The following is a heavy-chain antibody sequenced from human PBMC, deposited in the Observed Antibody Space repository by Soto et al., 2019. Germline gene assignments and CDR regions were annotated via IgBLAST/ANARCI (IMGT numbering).Heavy chain of an antibody. Sequence: EVQLVESGGGLVQPGGSLRLSCAASGFTFSDHYMDWVRQAPGKGLEWVGRTRNKANSYTTEYAASVKGRFTISRDDSKNSLYLQMNSLKTEDTAVYYCVSSTGNYRNFDYWGQGTLVTVPS. CDR2: TRNKANSYTT. J-gene: IGHJ4*02. CDR3: VSSTGNYRNFDY. V-gene: IGHV3-72*01. D-gene: IGHD1-7*01. CDR1: GFTFSDHY.